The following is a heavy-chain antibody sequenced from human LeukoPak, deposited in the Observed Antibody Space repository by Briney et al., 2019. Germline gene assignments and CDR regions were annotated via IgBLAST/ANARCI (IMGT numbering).Heavy chain of an antibody. D-gene: IGHD5-12*01. CDR2: ISGSGGST. Sequence: GGSLRLSCAASGFTFSSYGMHWVRQAPGKGLEWVSAISGSGGSTYYADSVKGRFTISRDTSKNTLYLQMNSLRAEDTAVYYCAKSKFATSGYDGSLDFWGQGTLVTVSS. CDR1: GFTFSSYG. CDR3: AKSKFATSGYDGSLDF. V-gene: IGHV3-23*01. J-gene: IGHJ4*02.